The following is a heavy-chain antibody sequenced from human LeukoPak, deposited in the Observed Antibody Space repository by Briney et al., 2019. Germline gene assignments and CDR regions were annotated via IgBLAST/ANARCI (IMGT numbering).Heavy chain of an antibody. Sequence: GESLKISCKGSGYSFTSYWIGWVRQMPGKGLEWMGIIYPGDSDTRYSPSFQGQVTTSADKSISTAYLQWSSLKASDTAMYYCARRVTMVRGAVVWFDPWGQGTLVTVSS. J-gene: IGHJ5*02. CDR2: IYPGDSDT. CDR1: GYSFTSYW. D-gene: IGHD3-10*01. CDR3: ARRVTMVRGAVVWFDP. V-gene: IGHV5-51*01.